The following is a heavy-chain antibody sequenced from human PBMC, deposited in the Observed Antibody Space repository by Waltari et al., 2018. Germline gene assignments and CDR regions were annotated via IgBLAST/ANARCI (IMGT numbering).Heavy chain of an antibody. J-gene: IGHJ6*01. CDR3: ARVGTYDYVWGSYRLNYYYYGMDV. Sequence: QVQLQQWGAGLLKPSETLSLTCAVYGGSFSGYYWSWIRQPPGKGLEWIGEINHSGSTNYNPSLKSRVTISVDTSKNQFSLKLSSVTAADTAVYYCARVGTYDYVWGSYRLNYYYYGMDVW. CDR2: INHSGST. V-gene: IGHV4-34*01. D-gene: IGHD3-16*02. CDR1: GGSFSGYY.